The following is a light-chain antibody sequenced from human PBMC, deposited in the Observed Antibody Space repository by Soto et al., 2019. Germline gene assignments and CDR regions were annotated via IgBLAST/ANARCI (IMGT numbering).Light chain of an antibody. CDR2: RAS. Sequence: IVMTQSPDTLSVSPGERATLSCRASQTISSNVAWYQQKPGQAPRLLIYRASTRATGIPARFSGSGSGTEFTLTISSLQSVDFAVYYCQQCSDWPLTFGGGTKVEIK. J-gene: IGKJ4*01. CDR1: QTISSN. V-gene: IGKV3-15*01. CDR3: QQCSDWPLT.